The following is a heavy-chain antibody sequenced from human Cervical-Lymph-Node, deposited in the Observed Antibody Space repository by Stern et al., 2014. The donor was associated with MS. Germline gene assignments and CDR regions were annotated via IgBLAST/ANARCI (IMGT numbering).Heavy chain of an antibody. CDR3: ATLSPGAGGHRYRHFDY. CDR1: GYTLTELS. J-gene: IGHJ4*02. Sequence: VQLLESGAEVKKPGASVKVSCKVSGYTLTELSMHWVRQAPRKGLEWMGGFDPEDGETIYAQKFQGRVTMTEDTSTDTAYMELSSLRSEDTAMYFCATLSPGAGGHRYRHFDYWGQGTLVTVSS. CDR2: FDPEDGET. D-gene: IGHD4-23*01. V-gene: IGHV1-24*01.